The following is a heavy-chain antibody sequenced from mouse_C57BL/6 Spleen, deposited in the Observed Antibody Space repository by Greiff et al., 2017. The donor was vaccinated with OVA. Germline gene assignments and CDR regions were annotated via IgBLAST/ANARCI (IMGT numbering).Heavy chain of an antibody. D-gene: IGHD2-12*01. CDR2: IRNKANGYTT. CDR3: ARYGIRQGFAY. V-gene: IGHV7-3*01. CDR1: GFTFTAYY. Sequence: EVMLVESGGGLVQPGGSLSLSCAASGFTFTAYYMSWVRQPPGKALEWLGFIRNKANGYTTEYSASVKGRFTISRDNSQSILYLQMNALRAEDSATYYCARYGIRQGFAYWGQGTLVTVSA. J-gene: IGHJ3*01.